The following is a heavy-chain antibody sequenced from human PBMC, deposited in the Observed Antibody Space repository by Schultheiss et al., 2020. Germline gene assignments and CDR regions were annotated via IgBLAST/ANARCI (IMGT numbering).Heavy chain of an antibody. V-gene: IGHV3-23*01. CDR1: GFTFSSYA. J-gene: IGHJ6*02. D-gene: IGHD6-19*01. Sequence: GGSLRLSCAASGFTFSSYAMSWVRQAPGKGLEWVSAISGSGGSTYYADSVKGRFTISRDNSKNTLYLQMNSLRAEDTAVYYCAKDSSIAVADSYGMDVWGQGTTVTVSS. CDR2: ISGSGGST. CDR3: AKDSSIAVADSYGMDV.